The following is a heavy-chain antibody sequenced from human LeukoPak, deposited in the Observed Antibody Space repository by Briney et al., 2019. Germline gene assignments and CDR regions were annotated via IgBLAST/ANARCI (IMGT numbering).Heavy chain of an antibody. CDR2: IYTSGST. D-gene: IGHD3-3*01. Sequence: TPSETLSLTCTASGGSISSYYWSWIRQPAGKGLEWIGRIYTSGSTNYNPSLKSRVTMSVDTSKNQFSLKLSSVTAADTAVYYCARDGDYYDFWSGYLAFDIWGQGTMVTVSS. J-gene: IGHJ3*02. V-gene: IGHV4-4*07. CDR3: ARDGDYYDFWSGYLAFDI. CDR1: GGSISSYY.